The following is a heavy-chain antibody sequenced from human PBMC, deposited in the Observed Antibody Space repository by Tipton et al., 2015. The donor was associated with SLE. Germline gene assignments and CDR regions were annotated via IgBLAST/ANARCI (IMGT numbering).Heavy chain of an antibody. D-gene: IGHD2/OR15-2a*01. CDR2: IYYSGST. CDR3: ARDSTRWSF. Sequence: TLSLTCTVSGGSIGSSSYYWSWIRQPAGKGLEWIGYIYYSGSTHYNLSLQSRATMSVDTSKNQVSLELSSVTAVDTAVYYCARDSTRWSFWGQGTLVTVSS. CDR1: GGSIGSSSYY. V-gene: IGHV4-61*10. J-gene: IGHJ4*02.